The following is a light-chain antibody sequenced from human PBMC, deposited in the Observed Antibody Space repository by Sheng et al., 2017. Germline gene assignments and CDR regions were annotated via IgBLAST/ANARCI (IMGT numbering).Light chain of an antibody. CDR1: RGISNY. CDR2: AAS. Sequence: DIQMTQSPSVVSASVGDRVTITCRASRGISNYLAWYQQKPGKAPKLLIYAASTLQSGVPSRFSGSGSVTEFTLTITSLQPEDFATYYCQQRWTFGQGTKVEIK. V-gene: IGKV1-9*01. J-gene: IGKJ1*01. CDR3: QQRWT.